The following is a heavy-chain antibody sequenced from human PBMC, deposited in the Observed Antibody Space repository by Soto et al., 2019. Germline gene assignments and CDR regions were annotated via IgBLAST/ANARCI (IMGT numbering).Heavy chain of an antibody. D-gene: IGHD1-26*01. CDR3: AREVGPDLYYFYYYGMDV. CDR2: IIPIFGTA. V-gene: IGHV1-69*13. J-gene: IGHJ6*02. Sequence: EASVKVSCKASGGTFSSYAISWVRQAPGQGLEWMGRIIPIFGTANYAQKFQGRVTITADESTSTAYMELSSLRSEDTAVYYCAREVGPDLYYFYYYGMDVWGQGTTVTVSS. CDR1: GGTFSSYA.